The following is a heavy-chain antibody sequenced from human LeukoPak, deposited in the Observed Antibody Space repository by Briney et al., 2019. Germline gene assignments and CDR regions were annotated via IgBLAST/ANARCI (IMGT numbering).Heavy chain of an antibody. CDR2: ISNTGSDT. CDR3: AKENRFYYDSSGYYSMGYFDY. Sequence: HPGGSLRLSCAASGFTFSNYAMSWVRQAPGKGLEWVSTISNTGSDTYYADSVKGRFTISRDNSENTLYLQMNSLRAEDTAVFYCAKENRFYYDSSGYYSMGYFDYWGQGALVTVSS. D-gene: IGHD3-22*01. J-gene: IGHJ4*02. V-gene: IGHV3-23*01. CDR1: GFTFSNYA.